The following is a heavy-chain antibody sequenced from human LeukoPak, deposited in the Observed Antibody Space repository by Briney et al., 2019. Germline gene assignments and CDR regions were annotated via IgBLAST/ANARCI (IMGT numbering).Heavy chain of an antibody. CDR2: IRYDGSDK. CDR3: AKDLDCSGGTCHKAFDC. J-gene: IGHJ4*02. Sequence: GGSLRLSCVASGFTLSTYAMPWFRKAPGKGLEGLAFIRYDGSDKFYGDSVKGRFTTSRDNSKNTLYLQMSRLRVEDTAVYYCAKDLDCSGGTCHKAFDCWGQGTLVTVSS. V-gene: IGHV3-30*02. CDR1: GFTLSTYA. D-gene: IGHD2-15*01.